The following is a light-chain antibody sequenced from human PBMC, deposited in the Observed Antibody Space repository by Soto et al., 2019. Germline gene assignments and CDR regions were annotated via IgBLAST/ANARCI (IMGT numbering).Light chain of an antibody. Sequence: QSVLTQPPSVSAAPGQKVSISCSGSSSNVGKNFVSWYQHVPGKAPKLLIYDNQKRPSGIPDRFSASKSGTLATLDITGLQTGDEADYHCGTCDSSLTIGVIFGGGTKVTVL. CDR3: GTCDSSLTIGVI. CDR1: SSNVGKNF. V-gene: IGLV1-51*01. CDR2: DNQ. J-gene: IGLJ2*01.